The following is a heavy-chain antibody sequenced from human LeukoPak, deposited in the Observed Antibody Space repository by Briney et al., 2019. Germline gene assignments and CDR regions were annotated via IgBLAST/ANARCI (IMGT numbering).Heavy chain of an antibody. V-gene: IGHV6-1*01. D-gene: IGHD2-2*01. Sequence: SQTLSLTSALSGDSVSSNSAAWNWIRQSPSRGLECLGRTYYRSKWYNDYAVSVKSRITINPDTSKNQFSLQLNSVTPEDTAVYYCASSRRHYCSSTSCYEGRFDYWGQGTLVTVSS. CDR1: GDSVSSNSAA. J-gene: IGHJ4*02. CDR2: TYYRSKWYN. CDR3: ASSRRHYCSSTSCYEGRFDY.